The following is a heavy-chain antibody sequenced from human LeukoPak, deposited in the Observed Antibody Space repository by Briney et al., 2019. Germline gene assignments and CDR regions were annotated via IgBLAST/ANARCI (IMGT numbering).Heavy chain of an antibody. CDR2: IYTSGIT. CDR3: AREGGLYRPLDY. J-gene: IGHJ4*02. CDR1: GGSISSYY. V-gene: IGHV4-4*07. Sequence: SETLSLTCTVSGGSISSYYWSWIRQPAGKGLEWIGRIYTSGITKYNPSLKSRVTVSVDTSKNQFSLKLNSVTAADTAVYYCAREGGLYRPLDYSGQGTLVTVSS.